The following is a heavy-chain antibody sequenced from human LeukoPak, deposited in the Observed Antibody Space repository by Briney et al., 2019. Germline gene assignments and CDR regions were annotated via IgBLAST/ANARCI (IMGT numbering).Heavy chain of an antibody. CDR3: AKVPYDTDGYHYFDY. D-gene: IGHD3-22*01. V-gene: IGHV3-7*03. J-gene: IGHJ4*02. Sequence: GGSLRLSCAASGFTFSSYWMSWVRQAPGKGLEWVANIKQDGSEKYYVDSVKGRFTISRDNAKNSLYLQMNSLRAEDTAVYYCAKVPYDTDGYHYFDYWGQGTLVTVSS. CDR1: GFTFSSYW. CDR2: IKQDGSEK.